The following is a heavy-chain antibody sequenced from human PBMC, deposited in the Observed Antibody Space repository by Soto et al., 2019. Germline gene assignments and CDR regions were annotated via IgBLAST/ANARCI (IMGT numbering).Heavy chain of an antibody. CDR3: ARGRVVVPAAVMFNCLDP. J-gene: IGHJ5*02. CDR2: IFHGGST. Sequence: SETLSLTCALSGAPITWGDYSWNWIRQPPGKGLEWIGYIFHGGSTYYTPSLRSRVTISVDRSRTQFSLKMSSVTAADTAVYYCARGRVVVPAAVMFNCLDPWGQGALVTVSS. D-gene: IGHD2-2*01. V-gene: IGHV4-30-2*01. CDR1: GAPITWGDYS.